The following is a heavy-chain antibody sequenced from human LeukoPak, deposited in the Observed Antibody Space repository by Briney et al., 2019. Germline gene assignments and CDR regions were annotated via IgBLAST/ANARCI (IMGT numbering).Heavy chain of an antibody. J-gene: IGHJ4*02. CDR1: GGSISSYY. CDR2: IYYTGTT. V-gene: IGHV4-59*01. Sequence: SETLSLTCTVSGGSISSYYWSWIRQPPGKGLEWIGYIYYTGTTNYNPSLMSRVTISVDTSKNQFSLELSSVTAADTAVYYCARGGWRLDYWGQGTLVTVSS. D-gene: IGHD2-15*01. CDR3: ARGGWRLDY.